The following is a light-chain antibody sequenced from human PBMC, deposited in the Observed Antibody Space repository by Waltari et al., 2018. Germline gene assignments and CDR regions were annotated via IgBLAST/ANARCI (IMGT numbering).Light chain of an antibody. CDR3: QQFNNYPRT. CDR2: DAS. CDR1: QGISSA. V-gene: IGKV1D-13*01. J-gene: IGKJ1*01. Sequence: AIQLTQPPSSLSASVGDRVTITCRASQGISSALAWYQQKPGKAPKLLIYDASSFESGVPSRFSGSGSGADFTLTISSLQPEDFATYYCQQFNNYPRTFGQGTKVEIK.